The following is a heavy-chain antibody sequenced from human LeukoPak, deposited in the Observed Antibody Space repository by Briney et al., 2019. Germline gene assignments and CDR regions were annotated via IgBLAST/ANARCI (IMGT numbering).Heavy chain of an antibody. V-gene: IGHV3-30-3*01. D-gene: IGHD3-16*01. CDR1: GFTFTSYA. J-gene: IGHJ4*02. CDR3: ARDLRGEGITDY. CDR2: ISYDGSNK. Sequence: GGSLRLSCAASGFTFTSYAMHWVRQAPGKGLEWVAVISYDGSNKYYADSVKGRFTISRDNSKNTLYLQMNSLRTEDTAVYSCARDLRGEGITDYWGQGTLVTVSS.